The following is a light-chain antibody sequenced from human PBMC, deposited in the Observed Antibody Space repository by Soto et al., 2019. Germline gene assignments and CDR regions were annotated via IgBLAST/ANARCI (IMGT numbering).Light chain of an antibody. CDR3: EPCDPSLCASV. J-gene: IGLJ1*01. V-gene: IGLV1-40*01. CDR2: GNN. CDR1: SSNFGSGYD. Sequence: QSALAQPPSVSGAPGQRVTISCTGGSSNFGSGYDVQWYQQLPGRAPKFLISGNNDRPSGLPDRFSASKSGTSASLAITGLQAEDDAYYYGEPCDPSLCASVFAT.